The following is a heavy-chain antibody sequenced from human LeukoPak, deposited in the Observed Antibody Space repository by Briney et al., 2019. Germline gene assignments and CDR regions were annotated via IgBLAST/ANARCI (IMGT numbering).Heavy chain of an antibody. V-gene: IGHV1-2*02. Sequence: ASVKVSCKXSGYTFTGYYMHWVRQAPGQGLEWMGWINPNSGGTNYAQKFQGRVTMTRDTSISTAYMELSRLRSDDTAVYYCARGTYCSGGSCYSVYFDYWGQGTLVTVSS. J-gene: IGHJ4*02. D-gene: IGHD2-15*01. CDR1: GYTFTGYY. CDR3: ARGTYCSGGSCYSVYFDY. CDR2: INPNSGGT.